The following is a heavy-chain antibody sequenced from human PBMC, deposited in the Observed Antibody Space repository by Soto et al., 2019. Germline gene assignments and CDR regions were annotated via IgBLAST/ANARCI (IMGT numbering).Heavy chain of an antibody. Sequence: GESLKISCKGSGYSFTSYWIGWVRQMPGKGLEWMGIIYPGDSDTRYSPSFQGQVTISADKSISTAYLQWSSLTASDTAMPYCARLMGTVIWSGYDASDAVDMWGQGTGVT. D-gene: IGHD3-3*01. CDR1: GYSFTSYW. CDR3: ARLMGTVIWSGYDASDAVDM. CDR2: IYPGDSDT. V-gene: IGHV5-51*01. J-gene: IGHJ3*02.